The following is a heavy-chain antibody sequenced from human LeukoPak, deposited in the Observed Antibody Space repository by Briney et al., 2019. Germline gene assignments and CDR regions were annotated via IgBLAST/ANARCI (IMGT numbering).Heavy chain of an antibody. Sequence: PGGSLRLSCAASGFTFSSFWVSWVRQAPGKGLEWVGHIKQDGGEKYNVDSVKGRFTISRDHAKNSLYLQMNSLRAQDTAVYYCARSSGYCSSISCYYSYLDAWGKGATVTVSS. J-gene: IGHJ6*03. D-gene: IGHD2-2*03. CDR1: GFTFSSFW. CDR2: IKQDGGEK. V-gene: IGHV3-7*01. CDR3: ARSSGYCSSISCYYSYLDA.